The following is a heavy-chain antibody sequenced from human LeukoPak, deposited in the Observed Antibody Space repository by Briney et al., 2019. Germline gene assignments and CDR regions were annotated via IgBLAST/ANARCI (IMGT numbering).Heavy chain of an antibody. D-gene: IGHD6-13*01. J-gene: IGHJ4*02. CDR1: GGSVSGFY. CDR2: INHRGGT. Sequence: SETLSLTCAVHGGSVSGFYWTWIRQPPGKGLEWIGEINHRGGTNYNPSLKSRVTISVDTSKNQFSLKLSSVTAADTAVYYCARIAAASPMNDYWGQGTLVTVSS. V-gene: IGHV4-34*01. CDR3: ARIAAASPMNDY.